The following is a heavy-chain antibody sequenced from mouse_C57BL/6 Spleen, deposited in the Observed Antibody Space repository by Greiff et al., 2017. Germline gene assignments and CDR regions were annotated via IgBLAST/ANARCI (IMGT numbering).Heavy chain of an antibody. CDR3: TLWCAY. CDR2: IDPENGDT. V-gene: IGHV14-4*01. Sequence: VQLQQSGAELVRPGASVQLSCTASGFNIKDDYMHWVKQRPEQGLEWIGWIDPENGDTEYASKFQGKATITADTSSSTAYRQLSSLTSEDTAVYYCTLWCAYWGQGTLVTVSA. CDR1: GFNIKDDY. J-gene: IGHJ3*01.